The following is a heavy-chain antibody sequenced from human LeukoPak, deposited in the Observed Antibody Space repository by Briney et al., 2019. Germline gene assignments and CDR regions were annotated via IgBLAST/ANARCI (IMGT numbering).Heavy chain of an antibody. V-gene: IGHV3-66*01. D-gene: IGHD1-26*01. Sequence: GGSLRLSCAASGFTFSSYSMNWVRQAPGKGLEWVSVIYSGGSTYYADSVKGRFTISRDNSKNTLYLQMNSLRAEDTAVYYCARDLNSGSYLPDYWGQGTLVTVSS. CDR2: IYSGGST. CDR3: ARDLNSGSYLPDY. J-gene: IGHJ4*02. CDR1: GFTFSSYS.